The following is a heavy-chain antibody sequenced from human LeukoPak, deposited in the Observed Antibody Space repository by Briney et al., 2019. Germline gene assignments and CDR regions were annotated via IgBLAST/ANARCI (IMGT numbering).Heavy chain of an antibody. Sequence: SETLSLTCTVSGVSISTYSWSWIRQPPRKGLEWIGYISYSGSTSYNPSLTSRVTISVDTSKNQFSLKLSSVTAADTAVYYCATDGNFDLWGRGTLVTVSS. D-gene: IGHD1-26*01. CDR1: GVSISTYS. CDR3: ATDGNFDL. J-gene: IGHJ2*01. V-gene: IGHV4-59*01. CDR2: ISYSGST.